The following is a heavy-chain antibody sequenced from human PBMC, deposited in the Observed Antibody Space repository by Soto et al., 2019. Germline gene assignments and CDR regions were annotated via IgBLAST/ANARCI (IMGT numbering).Heavy chain of an antibody. V-gene: IGHV4-4*02. CDR1: GGSISSSNW. CDR3: ARHRGGLYFEFDY. J-gene: IGHJ4*01. CDR2: IYHSGST. D-gene: IGHD3-16*01. Sequence: PSETLSLTCAVSGGSISSSNWWSWVRQPPGKGLEWIGEIYHSGSTNYNPSLKSRVTISVDKSKNQFSLKLSSVTAADTAVYYCARHRGGLYFEFDYWGQGTLVTVSS.